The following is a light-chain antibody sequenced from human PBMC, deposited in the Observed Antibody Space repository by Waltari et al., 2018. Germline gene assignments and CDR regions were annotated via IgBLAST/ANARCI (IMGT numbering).Light chain of an antibody. CDR2: NDK. J-gene: IGLJ2*01. CDR1: GSPNQN. V-gene: IGLV3-25*03. CDR3: QSTDRRGAVI. Sequence: SYELTQPPSVSVPPGQTASITCSGDGSPNQNAYVYQQKAGQAPVMVVYNDKERPSGIPDRFSGSSSGTTVSLTISGVQAEDEADYYCQSTDRRGAVIFGGGTTLTVL.